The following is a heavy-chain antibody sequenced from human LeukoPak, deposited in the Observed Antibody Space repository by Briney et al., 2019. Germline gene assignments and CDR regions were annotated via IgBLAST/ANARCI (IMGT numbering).Heavy chain of an antibody. Sequence: PSETLSLTCTVSGGSISSSSYYWGWIRQPPGKGLEWIGSIYYSGSTYYNPSLKSRFTISVDTSKNQFSLKLSSVTAADTAVYYCARHRGYSYGNYYYGMDVWGQGTTVTVSS. V-gene: IGHV4-39*01. CDR3: ARHRGYSYGNYYYGMDV. CDR1: GGSISSSSYY. J-gene: IGHJ6*02. D-gene: IGHD5-18*01. CDR2: IYYSGST.